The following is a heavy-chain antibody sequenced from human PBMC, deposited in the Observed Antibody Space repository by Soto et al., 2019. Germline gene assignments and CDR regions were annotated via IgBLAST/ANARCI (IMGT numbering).Heavy chain of an antibody. V-gene: IGHV4-30-4*01. CDR3: AMNPHRSNSGYDLVDY. CDR1: GGPISSGDYY. Sequence: SETLSLTCTVSGGPISSGDYYWSWIRQPPGKGLEWIGYIYYSGSTYYNPSLKSRVTISVDTSKNQFSLKLSSVTAADTAVYYCAMNPHRSNSGYDLVDYWGQGTLVTVSS. CDR2: IYYSGST. J-gene: IGHJ4*02. D-gene: IGHD5-12*01.